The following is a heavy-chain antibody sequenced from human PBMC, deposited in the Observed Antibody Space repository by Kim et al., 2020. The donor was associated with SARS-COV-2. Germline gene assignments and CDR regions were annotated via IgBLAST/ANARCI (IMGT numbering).Heavy chain of an antibody. D-gene: IGHD6-19*01. Sequence: SETLSLTCAVYGGSFSGYYWSWIRQPPGKGLEWIGEINHSGSTYYNPSLKSRVTVSVDTSKNQFSLKLSSVTAADTAVYYCARARPPGVAGTGGWFDPWGQGTLVTVSS. J-gene: IGHJ5*02. CDR3: ARARPPGVAGTGGWFDP. CDR1: GGSFSGYY. CDR2: INHSGST. V-gene: IGHV4-34*01.